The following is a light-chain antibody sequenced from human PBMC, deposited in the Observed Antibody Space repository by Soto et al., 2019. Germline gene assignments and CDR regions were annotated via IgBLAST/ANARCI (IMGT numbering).Light chain of an antibody. CDR3: AAWDDSLDDSLTDYVV. CDR1: SSDVGGYNY. J-gene: IGLJ2*01. Sequence: QSALTQPASVSGSPGQSITISCTGTSSDVGGYNYVSWFQQHPGKAPKLIIYEVSNRPSGVSNRFSGSKSGTSASLAINGLQSEDEADYYCAAWDDSLDDSLTDYVVFGGGTKLTVL. V-gene: IGLV2-14*01. CDR2: EVS.